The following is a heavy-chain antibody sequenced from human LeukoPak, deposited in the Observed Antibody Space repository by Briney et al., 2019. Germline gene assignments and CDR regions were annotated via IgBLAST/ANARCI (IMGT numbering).Heavy chain of an antibody. Sequence: SETLSLTCTVSGGSISCHYWSCVRQPPGKGLEWIGYIYYSGSTNYNPSLKSRVTISVDTSKNQFSLSLTSVAAADTAVFSWWRVAGPRFGAYYFDYWGQGTLVTVSS. D-gene: IGHD3-10*01. CDR2: IYYSGST. V-gene: IGHV4-59*11. CDR1: GGSISCHY. CDR3: WRVAGPRFGAYYFDY. J-gene: IGHJ4*02.